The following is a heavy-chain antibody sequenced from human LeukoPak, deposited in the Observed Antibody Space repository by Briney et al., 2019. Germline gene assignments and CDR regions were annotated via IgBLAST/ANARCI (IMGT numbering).Heavy chain of an antibody. V-gene: IGHV3-11*04. Sequence: GSLRLSCAASGFTSSDFYMSWIRQAPGKGLEWLSYISSTGLTKYYADSVKGRFTISRDNSKNTLYLQMNSLRAEDTAVYYCARDLYGDYPFDYWGQGTLVTVSS. CDR2: ISSTGLTK. CDR3: ARDLYGDYPFDY. CDR1: GFTSSDFY. D-gene: IGHD4-17*01. J-gene: IGHJ4*02.